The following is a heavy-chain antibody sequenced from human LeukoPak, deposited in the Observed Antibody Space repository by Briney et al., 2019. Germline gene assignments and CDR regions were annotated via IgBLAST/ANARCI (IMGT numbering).Heavy chain of an antibody. J-gene: IGHJ3*02. D-gene: IGHD3-22*01. CDR2: IYESGST. CDR1: GGSISGYY. CDR3: ARDGGNYYDSSGYYSDAFDI. Sequence: SETLSLTCTVSGGSISGYYWSWIRQPPGKELEWIGYIYESGSTDYNPSLRSRVTMSVDTSKNQFSLKLSSVTAADTAVYYCARDGGNYYDSSGYYSDAFDIWGQGTMVTVSS. V-gene: IGHV4-59*12.